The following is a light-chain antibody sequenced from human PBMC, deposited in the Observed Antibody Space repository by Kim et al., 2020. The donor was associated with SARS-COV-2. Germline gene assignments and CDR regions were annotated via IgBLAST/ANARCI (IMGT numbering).Light chain of an antibody. Sequence: SLLPGERATLSCRASQRVTGTYLAWYQQKPGQAPRLLISDASSRAAGIPDRFSGNGSGTDFTLTISRLEPEDFAVYYCQQYGVFTFGPGTKVDIK. CDR1: QRVTGTY. CDR3: QQYGVFT. V-gene: IGKV3-20*01. J-gene: IGKJ3*01. CDR2: DAS.